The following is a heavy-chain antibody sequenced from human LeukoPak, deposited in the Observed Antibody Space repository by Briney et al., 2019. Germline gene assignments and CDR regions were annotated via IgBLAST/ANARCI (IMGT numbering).Heavy chain of an antibody. V-gene: IGHV5-51*01. D-gene: IGHD3-10*01. CDR1: GYSFAEYW. CDR2: IYPGDSDT. Sequence: GESLQISCQASGYSFAEYWSGGVGQMPGKGLEWMGIIYPGDSDTRYRPSCQGQVTISADKSISTAYLQWNSLKASDTAMYYCARSDQLRWFGHPRRPYYYGMDVWGQGTTVTVSS. CDR3: ARSDQLRWFGHPRRPYYYGMDV. J-gene: IGHJ6*02.